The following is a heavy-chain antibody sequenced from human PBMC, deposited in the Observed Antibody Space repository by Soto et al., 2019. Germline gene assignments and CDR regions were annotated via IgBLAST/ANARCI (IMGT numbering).Heavy chain of an antibody. J-gene: IGHJ5*02. CDR1: GGSFSGYY. Sequence: SETLSLTCAVYGGSFSGYYWSWIRQPPGKGLEWIGEINHSGSTNYNPSLKSRVTISVDTSKNQFSLKLSSVTAADTAVYYCARRPFCGVVVAASRNWFDPWGQGTLVTVSS. CDR3: ARRPFCGVVVAASRNWFDP. D-gene: IGHD2-15*01. CDR2: INHSGST. V-gene: IGHV4-34*01.